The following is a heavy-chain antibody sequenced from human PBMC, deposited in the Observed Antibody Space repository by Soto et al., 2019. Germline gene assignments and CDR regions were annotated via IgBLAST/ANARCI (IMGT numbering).Heavy chain of an antibody. CDR2: ISGSGGST. CDR3: AKERGSRKFDY. CDR1: GFTFSSYA. Sequence: EVQLLESGGGLVQPGGSLRLSCAASGFTFSSYAMSWVRQAPGKGLEWVSAISGSGGSTYYADSVKGRFTISRDNSKNTLYRQMNGLTVEYTSVNYWAKERGSRKFDYWGQGTLVTVSS. V-gene: IGHV3-23*01. J-gene: IGHJ4*02. D-gene: IGHD5-12*01.